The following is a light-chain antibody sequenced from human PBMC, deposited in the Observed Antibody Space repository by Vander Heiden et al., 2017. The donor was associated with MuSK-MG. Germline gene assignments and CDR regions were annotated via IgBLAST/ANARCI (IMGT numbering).Light chain of an antibody. J-gene: IGLJ3*02. CDR3: QSYDSSLSGNWV. V-gene: IGLV1-40*01. Sequence: QSVLTQPPSVSGAPGQRVTISCTWSSPNIGAGYDVHWYQQLPGTAPKLLIYGNSNRPSGGPDRFSGSKSGTSASLAITGLQAEDEADYYCQSYDSSLSGNWVFGGGTKLTVL. CDR1: SPNIGAGYD. CDR2: GNS.